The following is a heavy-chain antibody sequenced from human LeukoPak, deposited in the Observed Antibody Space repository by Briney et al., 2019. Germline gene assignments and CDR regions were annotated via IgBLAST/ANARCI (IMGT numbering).Heavy chain of an antibody. D-gene: IGHD6-19*01. CDR2: ISSSSSYI. J-gene: IGHJ5*02. Sequence: SGGSLRLSCAASGFTFSSYSMNWVRQAPGQGLEWVSSISSSSSYIYYADSVKGRFTISRDNAKNSLYLQMNSLRAEDTAVYYCARSGVAGPPMGWFDPWGQGTLVTVSP. V-gene: IGHV3-21*01. CDR1: GFTFSSYS. CDR3: ARSGVAGPPMGWFDP.